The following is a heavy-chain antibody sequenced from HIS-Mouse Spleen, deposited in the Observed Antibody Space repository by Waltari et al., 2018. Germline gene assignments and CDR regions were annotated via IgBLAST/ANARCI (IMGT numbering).Heavy chain of an antibody. V-gene: IGHV3-30-3*01. Sequence: QVQLVESGGGVVQPGRSLRLSCAASGFTFSSYAMHWVRQAPGKGLEGVAVRSYDGSNKYYAESVKGRFTISRDNAKNTLYLQMNSLRAEDTAVYYCARGFVDTAMVDYWGQGTLVTVSS. D-gene: IGHD5-18*01. CDR1: GFTFSSYA. J-gene: IGHJ4*02. CDR2: RSYDGSNK. CDR3: ARGFVDTAMVDY.